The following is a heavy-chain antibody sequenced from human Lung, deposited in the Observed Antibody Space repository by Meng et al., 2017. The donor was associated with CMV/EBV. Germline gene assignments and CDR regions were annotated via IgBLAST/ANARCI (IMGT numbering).Heavy chain of an antibody. Sequence: GEXXTISCAASGFTFSSYSMNWVRQAPGKGLEWVSSISSSGTYIYYADSVKGRFTISRDNAQNSLYLQMNSLRAEDTAVYYCARGVSPRSSAYFAIYYFYALDVXGQGXAVTVSS. CDR1: GFTFSSYS. D-gene: IGHD2-21*01. V-gene: IGHV3-21*01. J-gene: IGHJ6*02. CDR2: ISSSGTYI. CDR3: ARGVSPRSSAYFAIYYFYALDV.